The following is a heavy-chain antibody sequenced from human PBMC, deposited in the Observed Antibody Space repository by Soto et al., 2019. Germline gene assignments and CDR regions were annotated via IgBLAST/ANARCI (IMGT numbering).Heavy chain of an antibody. Sequence: SVKVSCKASGGTFSSYASSWVRQAPGQGLEWMGGFNPIFETASYAQQFQGRVTITADESTNTVYMDLSSLRSEDTAVYYCTRGINLIRGVIPPGYYYGMDVGGQGTKVTVS. CDR3: TRGINLIRGVIPPGYYYGMDV. D-gene: IGHD3-10*01. CDR2: FNPIFETA. J-gene: IGHJ6*02. CDR1: GGTFSSYA. V-gene: IGHV1-69*13.